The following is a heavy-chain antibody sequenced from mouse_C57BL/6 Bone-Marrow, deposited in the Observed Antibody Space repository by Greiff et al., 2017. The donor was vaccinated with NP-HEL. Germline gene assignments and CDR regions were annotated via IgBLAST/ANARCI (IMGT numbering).Heavy chain of an antibody. CDR3: ARQGAY. V-gene: IGHV5-12*01. CDR2: ISNGGGST. Sequence: EVQVVESGGGLVQPGGSLKLSCAASGFSFSDYYMYWVRQTPEKRLEWVAYISNGGGSTYYPDTVKGRFTISRDNAKNTLYLQMSRLKSEDTSMYYCARQGAYWGQGTLVTVSA. J-gene: IGHJ3*01. CDR1: GFSFSDYY.